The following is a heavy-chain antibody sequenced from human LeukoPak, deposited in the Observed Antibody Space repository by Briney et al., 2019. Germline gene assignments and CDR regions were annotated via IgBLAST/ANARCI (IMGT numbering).Heavy chain of an antibody. CDR2: IIPIFGTA. D-gene: IGHD3-3*01. CDR1: VGTFNSYS. Sequence: GASVTVSYMASVGTFNSYSISWVRQAPGQGLEWMGGIIPIFGTANYAKKFQGRVTITADESTSTAYMELSSLRSEDTAVYYCASSITIFGVVIYYFDYWGQGTLVTVSS. V-gene: IGHV1-69*13. CDR3: ASSITIFGVVIYYFDY. J-gene: IGHJ4*02.